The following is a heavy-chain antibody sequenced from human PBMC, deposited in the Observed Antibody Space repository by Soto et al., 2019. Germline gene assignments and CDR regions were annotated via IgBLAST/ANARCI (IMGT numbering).Heavy chain of an antibody. Sequence: SETLSLTCTVSGGSSSSGGYYWSWIRQHPGKGLEWIGYIYYSGSTYYNPSLKSRVTISVDTSKNQFSLKLSSVTAADTAVYYCASIPRGRRLVHFDYWGQGTLVTVSS. V-gene: IGHV4-31*03. CDR1: GGSSSSGGYY. J-gene: IGHJ4*02. CDR2: IYYSGST. D-gene: IGHD6-19*01. CDR3: ASIPRGRRLVHFDY.